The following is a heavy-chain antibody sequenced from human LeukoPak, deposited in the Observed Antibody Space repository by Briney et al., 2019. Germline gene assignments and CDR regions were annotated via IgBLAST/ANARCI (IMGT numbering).Heavy chain of an antibody. V-gene: IGHV4-61*02. D-gene: IGHD3-22*01. CDR3: AVDNDSTGYYFSMDV. CDR2: IYTSGST. CDR1: GGSISSGSYY. Sequence: PSETLSLTCTVSGGSISSGSYYWSWIRQPAGKGLEWIGRIYTSGSTNYNPSLKGRVTISVDTSKNHFSLKLSSVTAADTAVYYCAVDNDSTGYYFSMDVWGKGTTVTVSS. J-gene: IGHJ6*03.